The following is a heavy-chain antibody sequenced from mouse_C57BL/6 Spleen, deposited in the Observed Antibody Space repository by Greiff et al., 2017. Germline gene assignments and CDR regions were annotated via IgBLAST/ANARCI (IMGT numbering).Heavy chain of an antibody. CDR1: GFNIKNTY. Sequence: EVQLQQSVAELVRPGASVKLSCTASGFNIKNTYMHWVKQRPEQGLEWIGRIDPANGNTKYAPKFQGKATITADTSSNTAYLQLSSLTSEDTAIYYCARWDSYYYGSSYDAMDYWGQGTSVTVSS. V-gene: IGHV14-3*01. D-gene: IGHD1-1*01. CDR2: IDPANGNT. J-gene: IGHJ4*01. CDR3: ARWDSYYYGSSYDAMDY.